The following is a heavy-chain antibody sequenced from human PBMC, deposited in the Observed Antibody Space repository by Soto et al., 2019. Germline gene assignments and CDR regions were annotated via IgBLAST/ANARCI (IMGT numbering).Heavy chain of an antibody. CDR2: ISAYNGNT. Sequence: QVQLVQSGAEVKKPGASVKVSCKASGYTFTSYGISWVRQAPGQGLEWMGWISAYNGNTNYAPKIQGRVTMTTDTSTSTAYMELRSLRSDDTAVYYCARGGRQYYGSGSYSNYFDYWGQGTLVTVSS. CDR1: GYTFTSYG. CDR3: ARGGRQYYGSGSYSNYFDY. J-gene: IGHJ4*02. D-gene: IGHD3-10*01. V-gene: IGHV1-18*04.